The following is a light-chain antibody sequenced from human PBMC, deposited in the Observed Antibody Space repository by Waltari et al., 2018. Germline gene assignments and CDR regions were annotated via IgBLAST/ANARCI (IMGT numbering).Light chain of an antibody. V-gene: IGKV3D-15*01. J-gene: IGKJ1*01. Sequence: IVMTQSPATLSVFPGERATLSCRASQSISSNVAWYQQKPGQAPRLLIYGASTRATGIPDRFTGSGSGIEFTLTINSLQSEDFAVYYCQQYNNWPPDPTFGQGTKVEIK. CDR3: QQYNNWPPDPT. CDR1: QSISSN. CDR2: GAS.